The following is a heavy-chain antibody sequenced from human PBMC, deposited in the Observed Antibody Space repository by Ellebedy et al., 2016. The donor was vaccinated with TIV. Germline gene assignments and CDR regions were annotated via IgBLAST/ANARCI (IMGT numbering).Heavy chain of an antibody. CDR1: GFTFGSYG. D-gene: IGHD3-22*01. CDR2: IFYDGSNI. V-gene: IGHV3-33*01. J-gene: IGHJ4*02. CDR3: ARDYSGYYVFDY. Sequence: GGSLRLSXPASGFTFGSYGMHWVRQAPGKGLEWVANIFYDGSNINYADSVKGRFTIFRENIKNTLYLQMNALRAEDTALYYCARDYSGYYVFDYWGQGTLVTVSS.